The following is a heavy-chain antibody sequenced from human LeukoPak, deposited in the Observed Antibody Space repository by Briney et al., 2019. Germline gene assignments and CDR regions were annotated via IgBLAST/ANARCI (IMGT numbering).Heavy chain of an antibody. Sequence: GGSLRLSCTASGFTFGDYAMSWVRQAPGKGIGWVGLIRSKAYGGTTEYAASVKGRFTISRDDSKSIAYLKMNSLKTEDTAVYYCNCTWLEFDYWGQGTLVTVSS. CDR2: IRSKAYGGTT. J-gene: IGHJ4*02. CDR3: NCTWLEFDY. V-gene: IGHV3-49*04. CDR1: GFTFGDYA. D-gene: IGHD6-19*01.